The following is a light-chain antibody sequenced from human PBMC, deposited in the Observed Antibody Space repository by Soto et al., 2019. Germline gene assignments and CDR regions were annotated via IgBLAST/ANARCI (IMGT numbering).Light chain of an antibody. CDR3: HQTYGTPT. CDR2: STS. CDR1: QSIDTY. J-gene: IGKJ1*01. V-gene: IGKV1-39*01. Sequence: IQMTQSPSSLSASVGDRVTITCRASQSIDTYLNWYQQRPGKAPNLLIYSTSTLQSGVPSRFSGSGSGTDSPLTIRSRKPEDVETYYVHQTYGTPTFGQGPRW.